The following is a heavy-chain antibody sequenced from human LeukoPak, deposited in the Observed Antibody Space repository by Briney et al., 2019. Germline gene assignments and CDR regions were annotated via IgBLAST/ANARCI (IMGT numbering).Heavy chain of an antibody. D-gene: IGHD5-12*01. V-gene: IGHV3-23*01. CDR2: ISGSDGRT. J-gene: IGHJ4*02. CDR3: AKDDDWLRFEH. CDR1: GFTFSSHG. Sequence: GGSLRLSCAASGFTFSSHGMNWVRQAPGKGLEWVSGISGSDGRTYYADSVKGRFTISRDNSNHMLYLQMNSLRAEDTAIYYCAKDDDWLRFEHWGRGTPVSVSS.